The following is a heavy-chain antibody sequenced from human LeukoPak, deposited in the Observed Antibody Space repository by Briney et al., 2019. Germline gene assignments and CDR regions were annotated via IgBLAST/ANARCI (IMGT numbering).Heavy chain of an antibody. Sequence: AGSLTLSCAASGFTFSSYWMHWLRQAPGKGLMWVSRIKSDGRTNYADSVKGRFTISRDNAKNTLSLQMNSLRAEDTGVYYCARAPSEIGGYYPEYFRHWGQGTLVTVSS. V-gene: IGHV3-74*01. J-gene: IGHJ1*01. CDR2: IKSDGRT. D-gene: IGHD3-22*01. CDR1: GFTFSSYW. CDR3: ARAPSEIGGYYPEYFRH.